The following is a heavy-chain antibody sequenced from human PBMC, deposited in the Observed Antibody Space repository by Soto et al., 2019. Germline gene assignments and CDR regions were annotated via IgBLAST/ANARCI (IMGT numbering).Heavy chain of an antibody. J-gene: IGHJ4*02. CDR2: ISAYNGNT. D-gene: IGHD5-18*01. CDR3: ARVVPGYSYDELDY. Sequence: GASVKVSCKASGYTFITYGISWVRQAPGQGLEWMGWISAYNGNTNYAQKLQGRVTMTTDTSTSTAYMELRSLRSDDTAVYYCARVVPGYSYDELDYWGQGTLVTVSS. CDR1: GYTFITYG. V-gene: IGHV1-18*01.